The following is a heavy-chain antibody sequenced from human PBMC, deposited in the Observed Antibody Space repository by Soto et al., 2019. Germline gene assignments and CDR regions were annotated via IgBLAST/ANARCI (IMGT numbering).Heavy chain of an antibody. J-gene: IGHJ6*02. CDR2: IYYSGIT. CDR1: GGSISSYY. Sequence: SETLSLTCTVSGGSISSYYWSWIRQPPGKGLEWIGYIYYSGITNYNPSLKSRVTISVDTSKNQFSLKLSSVTAADTAVYYGARYKSNYYYGMDVWGQGTTVTVSS. V-gene: IGHV4-59*01. CDR3: ARYKSNYYYGMDV. D-gene: IGHD1-20*01.